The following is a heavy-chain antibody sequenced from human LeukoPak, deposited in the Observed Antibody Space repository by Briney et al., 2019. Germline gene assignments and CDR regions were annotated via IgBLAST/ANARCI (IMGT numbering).Heavy chain of an antibody. CDR2: IYYSGST. V-gene: IGHV4-59*01. J-gene: IGHJ6*02. CDR1: GGSISSYY. CDR3: AREKQQLGYYYGMDV. Sequence: SETLSLTCTVSGGSISSYYWSWIRQPPGKGLEWIGYIYYSGSTNYNPSLKSRVTVSVDTSKNQFSLKLSSVTAADTAVYYCAREKQQLGYYYGMDVWGQGTTVTASS. D-gene: IGHD6-13*01.